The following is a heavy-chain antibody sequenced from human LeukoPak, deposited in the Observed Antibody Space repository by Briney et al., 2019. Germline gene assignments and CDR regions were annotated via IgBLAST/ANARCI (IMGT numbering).Heavy chain of an antibody. CDR3: ARGSSSWYEVFDY. Sequence: GESLKISCKGSGYSFTTYWIGWVRQMPGKGLEWMGIIYPGDSDTRYSPSFQGQVTISADKSISTAYLQWSSLKASDTAMYYCARGSSSWYEVFDYWGQGTLVTVSS. J-gene: IGHJ4*02. D-gene: IGHD6-13*01. CDR2: IYPGDSDT. V-gene: IGHV5-51*01. CDR1: GYSFTTYW.